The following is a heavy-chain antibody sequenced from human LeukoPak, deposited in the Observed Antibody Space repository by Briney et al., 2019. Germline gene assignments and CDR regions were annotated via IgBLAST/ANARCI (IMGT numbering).Heavy chain of an antibody. V-gene: IGHV3-73*01. D-gene: IGHD4-23*01. J-gene: IGHJ6*02. Sequence: GGSLKLSWAAAGFTFSGFAMHWVRQAAGKVLEWVGRIRSKANSYATAYAASVKGRFTSSRDGSKNTAYLQMNRLKTEDTAVYYCTSVSRWYYSGMDVWGQGNTVTVSS. CDR3: TSVSRWYYSGMDV. CDR2: IRSKANSYAT. CDR1: GFTFSGFA.